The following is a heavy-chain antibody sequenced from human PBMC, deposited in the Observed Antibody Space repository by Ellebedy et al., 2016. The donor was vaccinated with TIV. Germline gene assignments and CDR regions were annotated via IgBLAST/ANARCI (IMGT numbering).Heavy chain of an antibody. Sequence: SETLSLTCTVSGGSISSSSYYWGWIRQPPGKGLEWIGSIYYSGSTYYNPSLKSRVTISVDTSKNQFSLKLSSVTAADTAVYYCARLPKFDFWSGYLDYWGQGTLVTVSS. J-gene: IGHJ4*02. V-gene: IGHV4-39*01. D-gene: IGHD3-3*01. CDR1: GGSISSSSYY. CDR2: IYYSGST. CDR3: ARLPKFDFWSGYLDY.